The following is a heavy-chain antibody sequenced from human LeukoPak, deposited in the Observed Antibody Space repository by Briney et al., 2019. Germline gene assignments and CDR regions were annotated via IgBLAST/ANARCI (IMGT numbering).Heavy chain of an antibody. CDR2: TYYSGSS. D-gene: IGHD2-21*02. CDR3: ATCRDEFGDCGFTS. Sequence: PSETLSLTCTVSGGSISSDHYYWGWIRQPPGKGLEWIGSTYYSGSSYYNPSLKSRVTISVDTSKNLFSLKLTSVTAADTAVYYCATCRDEFGDCGFTSWGQGTLVTASS. V-gene: IGHV4-39*07. J-gene: IGHJ5*02. CDR1: GGSISSDHYY.